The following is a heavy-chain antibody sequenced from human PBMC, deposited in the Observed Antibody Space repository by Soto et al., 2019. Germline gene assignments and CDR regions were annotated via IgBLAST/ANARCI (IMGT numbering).Heavy chain of an antibody. CDR2: TYYRSKWYN. CDR1: GYSVSSNSAA. CDR3: ARDPIAAAGREVNYGMDV. V-gene: IGHV6-1*01. D-gene: IGHD6-13*01. Sequence: SHTLSLTCAISGYSVSSNSAAWNLIRQSPSRGLEWLGRTYYRSKWYNDYAVSVKSRITINPDTSKNQFSLQLNSVTPEDTAVYYCARDPIAAAGREVNYGMDVWGQGTTVTVSS. J-gene: IGHJ6*02.